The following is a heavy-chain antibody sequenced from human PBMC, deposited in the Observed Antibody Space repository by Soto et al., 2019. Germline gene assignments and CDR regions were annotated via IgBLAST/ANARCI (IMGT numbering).Heavy chain of an antibody. Sequence: GGSLRLSCAASGLTFTNYAMSWVRQAPGKGMEWVSTVSGSGGTTFYTDSVKGRFTISRDNSKNTLYLQMHSLRSEDTAIYYCAKVLIKSGWAGNFHSWCQAPLGT. CDR3: AKVLIKSGWAGNFHS. CDR2: VSGSGGTT. J-gene: IGHJ5*01. D-gene: IGHD6-19*01. V-gene: IGHV3-23*01. CDR1: GLTFTNYA.